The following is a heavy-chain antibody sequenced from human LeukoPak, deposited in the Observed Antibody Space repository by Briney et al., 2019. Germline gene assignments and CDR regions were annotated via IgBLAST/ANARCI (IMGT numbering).Heavy chain of an antibody. D-gene: IGHD5-12*01. V-gene: IGHV1-2*04. CDR2: INPNSGGT. J-gene: IGHJ6*02. CDR1: GYTFTGYY. CDR3: ARAGHDSYGMDV. Sequence: ASVKVSCKASGYTFTGYYMHWVRQAPGQGLEWMGWINPNSGGTNYAQKFQGWVTMTRDTSISTAYMELSRLRSDDTAVYYCARAGHDSYGMDVWGQGTTVTVSS.